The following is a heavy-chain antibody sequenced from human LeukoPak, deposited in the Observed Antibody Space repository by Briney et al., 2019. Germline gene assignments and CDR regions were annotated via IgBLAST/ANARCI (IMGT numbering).Heavy chain of an antibody. V-gene: IGHV2-5*02. CDR2: INWDDQK. Sequence: SGPTLVNPTQTLTLTCTFSGFSLTTSGVSVGWIRQPPGKALEWLALINWDDQKVYSPSLQSRLSITKDTSKNQVVLTMTNVDPVDTATYYCAHRRDSSGYQYRWWFAPWGQGTLVTVSS. J-gene: IGHJ5*02. D-gene: IGHD3-22*01. CDR3: AHRRDSSGYQYRWWFAP. CDR1: GFSLTTSGVS.